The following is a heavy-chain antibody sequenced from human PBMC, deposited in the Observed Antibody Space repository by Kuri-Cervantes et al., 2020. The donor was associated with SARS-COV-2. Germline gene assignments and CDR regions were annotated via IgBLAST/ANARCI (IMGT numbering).Heavy chain of an antibody. D-gene: IGHD2-8*02. CDR3: YCAPKEGFDS. J-gene: IGHJ4*02. CDR2: VKTNSGNT. CDR1: ETTFPNYD. V-gene: IGHV1-8*01. Sequence: ASVKVSCKAPETTFPNYDINWVRQATGQGLEWMGTVKTNSGNTLYAQIFQGRVTMTRDTSTSTVYKELSSLTSEDTAIYYCYCAPKEGFDSWGQGTLVTVSS.